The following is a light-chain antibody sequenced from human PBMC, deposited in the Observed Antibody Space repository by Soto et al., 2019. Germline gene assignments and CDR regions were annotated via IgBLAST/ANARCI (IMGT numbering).Light chain of an antibody. Sequence: QSALTQPASVSGSPGQSITISCTGTSSDVGGYNYVSWYQQHPGKAPKLMIYEVSNRPSGVSNRFSGSKSGNTACLTISGLQAEDEADYYCSSYTSSSTPNWVFGGGTKLTVL. CDR1: SSDVGGYNY. CDR2: EVS. V-gene: IGLV2-14*01. J-gene: IGLJ3*02. CDR3: SSYTSSSTPNWV.